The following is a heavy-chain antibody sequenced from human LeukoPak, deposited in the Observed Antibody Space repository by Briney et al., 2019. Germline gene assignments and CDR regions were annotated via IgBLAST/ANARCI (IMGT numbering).Heavy chain of an antibody. Sequence: ASVKVSCKVSGYTLTELSMHWVRQAPGKGLEWMGGFDPEDGETIYAQKFQGRVTMTEDASTDTAYMELSSLRSEDTAVYYCATGLEQTTVTTTFDYWGQGTLVTVSS. J-gene: IGHJ4*02. CDR2: FDPEDGET. CDR1: GYTLTELS. V-gene: IGHV1-24*01. D-gene: IGHD4-11*01. CDR3: ATGLEQTTVTTTFDY.